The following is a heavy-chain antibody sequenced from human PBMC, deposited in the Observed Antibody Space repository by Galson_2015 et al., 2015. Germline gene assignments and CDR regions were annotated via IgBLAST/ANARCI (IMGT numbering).Heavy chain of an antibody. V-gene: IGHV1-18*01. CDR1: GYTFTSYG. D-gene: IGHD3-3*01. CDR2: ISAYNGNT. Sequence: SVKVSCKASGYTFTSYGISWVRQAPGQGLEWMGWISAYNGNTNYAQKLQGRVTMTTDTSTSTAYMELRSLRSDDTAVYYCARARITIFGVVNAPYYYYYMDVWGKGTTVTVSS. J-gene: IGHJ6*03. CDR3: ARARITIFGVVNAPYYYYYMDV.